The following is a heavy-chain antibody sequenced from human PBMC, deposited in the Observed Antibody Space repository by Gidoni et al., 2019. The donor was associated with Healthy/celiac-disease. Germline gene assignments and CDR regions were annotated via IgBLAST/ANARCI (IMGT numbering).Heavy chain of an antibody. Sequence: EVQLVEFGGGLVKPGGSWSLSCAAFGFTFSSYSMNWVRQAPGNGLEWVSSISSSSSYIYYADSVKGRFTISRDNAKNSLYLQMNSLRAEDTAVYYCARLRAEYFDYWGQGTLVTVSS. V-gene: IGHV3-21*01. J-gene: IGHJ4*02. CDR2: ISSSSSYI. CDR3: ARLRAEYFDY. CDR1: GFTFSSYS.